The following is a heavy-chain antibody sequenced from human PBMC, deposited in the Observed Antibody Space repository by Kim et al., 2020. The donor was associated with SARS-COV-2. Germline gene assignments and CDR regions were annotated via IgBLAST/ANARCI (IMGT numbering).Heavy chain of an antibody. D-gene: IGHD3-10*01. Sequence: SVKGRFTISKDKSKNTLYLQMNILRAEDTAVYYCAGEWVRGPLSDHYFDYWGQGTLVTVSS. CDR3: AGEWVRGPLSDHYFDY. J-gene: IGHJ4*02. V-gene: IGHV3-30*07.